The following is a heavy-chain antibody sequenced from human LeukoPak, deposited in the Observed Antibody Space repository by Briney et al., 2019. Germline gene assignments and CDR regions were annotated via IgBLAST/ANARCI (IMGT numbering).Heavy chain of an antibody. V-gene: IGHV4-59*01. J-gene: IGHJ5*02. Sequence: SETLSLTCTVSGGSISSYYWSWIRQPPGKGLEWVGYIYYSGSTNYNPSLKSRVTISVDTSKNQFSLKLSSVTAADTAVYYCARGSPGRWFDPWGQGTLVTVSS. CDR2: IYYSGST. CDR3: ARGSPGRWFDP. CDR1: GGSISSYY.